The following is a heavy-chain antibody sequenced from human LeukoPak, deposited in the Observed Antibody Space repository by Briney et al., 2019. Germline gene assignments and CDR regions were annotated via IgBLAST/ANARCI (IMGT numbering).Heavy chain of an antibody. V-gene: IGHV1-2*04. Sequence: GASVKVSCKASGYTFTSYAMHWVRQAPGQGLEWMGWINPNSGGTNYAQKFQGWVTMTRDTSISTAYMELSRLRSDDTAVYYCARSSPVVGGGNDYWGQGTLVTVSS. CDR3: ARSSPVVGGGNDY. CDR1: GYTFTSYA. J-gene: IGHJ4*02. CDR2: INPNSGGT. D-gene: IGHD2-15*01.